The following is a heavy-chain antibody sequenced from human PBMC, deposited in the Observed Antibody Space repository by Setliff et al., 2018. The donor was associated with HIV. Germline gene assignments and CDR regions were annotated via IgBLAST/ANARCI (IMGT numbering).Heavy chain of an antibody. Sequence: PSETLSLTCAVSGYSISSGCYWGWIRQPPGKGLEWIGSMYHTGSTNYNPSLKSRVTISVDTSMDQFSLMLDSVTAADTAVYYCARNSQKGIQPLLLASWGPGTLVTVSS. V-gene: IGHV4-38-2*01. CDR1: GYSISSGCY. D-gene: IGHD1-1*01. CDR3: ARNSQKGIQPLLLAS. J-gene: IGHJ4*02. CDR2: MYHTGST.